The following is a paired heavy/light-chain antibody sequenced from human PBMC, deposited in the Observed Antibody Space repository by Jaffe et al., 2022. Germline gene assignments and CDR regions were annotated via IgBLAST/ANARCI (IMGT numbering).Heavy chain of an antibody. D-gene: IGHD6-19*01. Sequence: EVQLVQSGAEVKKPGESLKISCQGSGYTFTGYWIGWVRQMPGKGLEWMGIIYPGDSDTRYSASFQGQVTISADKSINTAYLQWINLKASDTALYYCVRTSPRGWYGSGRKYYLEYWGQGTLITVSS. CDR2: IYPGDSDT. V-gene: IGHV5-51*03. CDR1: GYTFTGYW. J-gene: IGHJ4*02. CDR3: VRTSPRGWYGSGRKYYLEY.
Light chain of an antibody. CDR3: GSFTSSSTLEVV. V-gene: IGLV2-14*03. J-gene: IGLJ2*01. CDR1: SSDVGGF. CDR2: DVS. Sequence: QPALTQPASVSGSPGQSITISCTGISSDVGGFVSWYQQHPGKAPKLMIYDVSYRPSGVSNRFSGSKSANTASLTISGLQAEDEADYYCGSFTSSSTLEVVFGGGTKLTVL.